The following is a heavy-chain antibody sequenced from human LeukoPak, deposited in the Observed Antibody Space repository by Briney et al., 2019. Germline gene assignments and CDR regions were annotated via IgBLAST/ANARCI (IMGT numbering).Heavy chain of an antibody. V-gene: IGHV1-2*02. CDR3: ARVVTSAQGGYSYGLDY. D-gene: IGHD5-18*01. CDR1: GYTFTGYY. J-gene: IGHJ4*02. Sequence: GASVRVSCKASGYTFTGYYMHWVRQAPGQGLEWMGWINPNSGGTNYAQKFQGRVTMTRDTSISTAYMELSRLRSDDTAVYYCARVVTSAQGGYSYGLDYWGQGTLVTVSS. CDR2: INPNSGGT.